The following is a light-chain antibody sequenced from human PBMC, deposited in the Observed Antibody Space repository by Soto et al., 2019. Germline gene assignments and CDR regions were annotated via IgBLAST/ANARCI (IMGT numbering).Light chain of an antibody. CDR3: QQRSNWPGLT. CDR2: DAS. V-gene: IGKV3-11*01. CDR1: QSVSSN. Sequence: EVVMTLSPATLSVSPGERSTLSCRASQSVSSNLAWYQQKPGQAPRLLIYDASNRATGIPARFSGSGSGTDFTLTIRSLEAEDFAVYYCQQRSNWPGLTFGGGTKVDIK. J-gene: IGKJ4*01.